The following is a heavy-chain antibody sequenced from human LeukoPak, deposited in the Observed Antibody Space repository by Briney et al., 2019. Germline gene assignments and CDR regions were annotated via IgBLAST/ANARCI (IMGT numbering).Heavy chain of an antibody. J-gene: IGHJ5*02. D-gene: IGHD2-15*01. CDR3: ARPVVASVNRKTNWFDP. Sequence: GGSLRLSCAASGFTFSSYWVSWVRQAPGKGLEWVANIKQDGSEKYYVDSVKGRFTISRDNAKNSLYLQMNSLRAEDTAVYYCARPVVASVNRKTNWFDPWGQGTLVTVSS. V-gene: IGHV3-7*01. CDR1: GFTFSSYW. CDR2: IKQDGSEK.